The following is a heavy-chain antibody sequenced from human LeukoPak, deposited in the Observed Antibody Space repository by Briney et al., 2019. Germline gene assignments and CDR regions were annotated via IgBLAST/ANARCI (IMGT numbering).Heavy chain of an antibody. CDR1: GLIFSIYS. J-gene: IGHJ4*02. V-gene: IGHV3-21*01. CDR2: ITSRSSYI. D-gene: IGHD1-26*01. CDR3: ARGRLGGSYRGDFDY. Sequence: GRSLRLFCAASGLIFSIYSMNWVRQASGKGLEWVSSITSRSSYIFYAESVKGRFTISRHNAKNSLYLQMNSLRAEDTAVYYCARGRLGGSYRGDFDYWGEGTLVTVSS.